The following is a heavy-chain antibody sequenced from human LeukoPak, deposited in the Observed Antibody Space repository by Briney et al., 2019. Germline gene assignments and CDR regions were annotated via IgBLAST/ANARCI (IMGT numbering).Heavy chain of an antibody. D-gene: IGHD4-17*01. J-gene: IGHJ4*02. V-gene: IGHV3-30*18. CDR3: AKAPTTVTNDY. CDR1: GFTFSSYG. Sequence: GGSLRLSCAASGFTFSSYGMHWVRQAPGKGLEWVAVISYDGSNKYYADSVKGRFTISRDNSKNTLYLQMNSLRAEDTAVYYCAKAPTTVTNDYWGQGTLVTVSS. CDR2: ISYDGSNK.